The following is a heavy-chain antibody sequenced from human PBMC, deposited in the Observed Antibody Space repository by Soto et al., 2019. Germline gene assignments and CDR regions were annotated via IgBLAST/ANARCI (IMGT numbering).Heavy chain of an antibody. Sequence: QVQLVESGGGLVKPGGSLRLSCAASGFTFSDYYMSWIRQAPGKGLEWVSYISSSGSTIYYADSVKGRFTISRDNAKNSLYLQMNSLRAEDTAVYYCAILLVPADPSYYGMDVWGQGTTVTVSS. D-gene: IGHD2-2*01. J-gene: IGHJ6*02. CDR1: GFTFSDYY. V-gene: IGHV3-11*01. CDR2: ISSSGSTI. CDR3: AILLVPADPSYYGMDV.